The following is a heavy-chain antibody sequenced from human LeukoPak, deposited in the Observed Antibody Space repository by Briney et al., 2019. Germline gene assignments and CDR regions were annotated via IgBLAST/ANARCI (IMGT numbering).Heavy chain of an antibody. CDR1: GGSISSSSYY. CDR2: IYYSGST. J-gene: IGHJ6*03. CDR3: ARQVAATSIAEIYYYYYYMDV. D-gene: IGHD2-15*01. Sequence: KSSETLSLTCTVSGGSISSSSYYWGWIRQPPGKGLEWIGSIYYSGSTYYNPSLKSRVTISVDTSKNQFSLKLSSVTAADTAVYYCARQVAATSIAEIYYYYYYMDVWGKGTTVTVSS. V-gene: IGHV4-39*01.